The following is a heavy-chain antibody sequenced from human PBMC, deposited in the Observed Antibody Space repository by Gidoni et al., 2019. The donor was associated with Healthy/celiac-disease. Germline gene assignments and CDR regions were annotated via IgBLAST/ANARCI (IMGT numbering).Heavy chain of an antibody. D-gene: IGHD6-13*01. CDR1: GFTFSSYG. V-gene: IGHV3-30*03. CDR3: AREGAEQQLVRSEYFQH. J-gene: IGHJ1*01. Sequence: QVQLVESGGGVVQPGRSLRLSCAASGFTFSSYGMHWVRQAPGKGLEWVAVISYDGSNKYYADSVKGRFTISRDNSKNTLYLQMNSLRAEDTAVYYCAREGAEQQLVRSEYFQHWGQGTLVTVSS. CDR2: ISYDGSNK.